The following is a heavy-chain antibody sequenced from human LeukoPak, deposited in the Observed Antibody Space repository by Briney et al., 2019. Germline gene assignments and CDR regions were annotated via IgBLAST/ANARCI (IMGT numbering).Heavy chain of an antibody. CDR3: AKDQRGSYYYDSSGYDY. V-gene: IGHV3-23*01. CDR1: GFTFSSYA. CDR2: ISGSGGST. Sequence: GGSLRLSCAAPGFTFSSYAMSWVRQAPGKGLEWVSAISGSGGSTYYADSVKGRFTISRDNSKNTLYLQMNSLRAEDTAVYYCAKDQRGSYYYDSSGYDYWGQGTLVTVSS. J-gene: IGHJ4*02. D-gene: IGHD3-22*01.